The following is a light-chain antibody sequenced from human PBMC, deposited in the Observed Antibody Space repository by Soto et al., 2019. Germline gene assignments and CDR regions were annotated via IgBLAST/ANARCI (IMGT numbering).Light chain of an antibody. Sequence: QLVLTQPPSVSGAPGQRVTISCTGSSSNIGAGYDVHWYQQLPGTAPKLLIYGNSNRPSGVPDRFSGSKSGTSASLAITGLQAEDEADYYCQSYDSSLSGRVFGLGPSSPS. CDR3: QSYDSSLSGRV. J-gene: IGLJ1*01. CDR2: GNS. V-gene: IGLV1-40*01. CDR1: SSNIGAGYD.